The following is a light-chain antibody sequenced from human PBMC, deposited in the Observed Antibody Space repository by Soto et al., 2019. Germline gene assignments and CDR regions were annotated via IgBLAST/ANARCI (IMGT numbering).Light chain of an antibody. CDR2: EVS. CDR1: SSDVGGHNF. J-gene: IGLJ1*01. V-gene: IGLV2-8*01. Sequence: QSALTQPPSASGSPGQSVTFSCTGTSSDVGGHNFVSWYQHHPGKAPKLLIFEVSKRPSGVPDRFSGSKSGNTASLTVSGLQAEDEADYYCSSYAGSGTFYVFGTGTQLTVL. CDR3: SSYAGSGTFYV.